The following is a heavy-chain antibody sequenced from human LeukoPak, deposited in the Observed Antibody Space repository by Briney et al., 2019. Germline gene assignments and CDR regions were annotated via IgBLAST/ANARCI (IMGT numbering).Heavy chain of an antibody. CDR1: GGSINNYY. D-gene: IGHD1-26*01. V-gene: IGHV4-59*08. J-gene: IGHJ4*02. CDR3: ARHRTGDTKVFDY. CDR2: IYYSGIT. Sequence: PSETLSLTCTVSGGSINNYYWSWIRQPPGKGLEWIGQIYYSGITSYNPSLKSRVTVSVEASKIQFSLGLTSVTAADTAVYYCARHRTGDTKVFDYWGQGTLVIVSS.